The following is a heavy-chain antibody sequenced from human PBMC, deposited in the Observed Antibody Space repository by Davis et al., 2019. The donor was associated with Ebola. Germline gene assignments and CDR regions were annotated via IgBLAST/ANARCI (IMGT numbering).Heavy chain of an antibody. J-gene: IGHJ4*01. Sequence: AASVKVPCKASGGTFSSYAISWVRQAPGQGLEWMGGIIPIFGTANYAQKFQGRVTITADESTSTAYMELSSLRSEDTAVYYCAASAGTVGKFDYWGQGTLVTVSS. CDR3: AASAGTVGKFDY. CDR2: IIPIFGTA. CDR1: GGTFSSYA. V-gene: IGHV1-69*13. D-gene: IGHD1-14*01.